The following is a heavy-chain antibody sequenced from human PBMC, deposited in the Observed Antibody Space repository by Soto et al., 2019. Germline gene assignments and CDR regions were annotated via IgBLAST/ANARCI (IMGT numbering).Heavy chain of an antibody. Sequence: SETLSLTCTVSGGSISSTAYYWGWIRQPPGKGLEWIGSIYFTGSTYYNPSLESRVTMSVDTSKNQFSLKLSSVTAADTAVYYCARLGLRRLDYWGRGTLVTVSS. D-gene: IGHD3-16*01. CDR2: IYFTGST. CDR1: GGSISSTAYY. V-gene: IGHV4-39*01. CDR3: ARLGLRRLDY. J-gene: IGHJ4*02.